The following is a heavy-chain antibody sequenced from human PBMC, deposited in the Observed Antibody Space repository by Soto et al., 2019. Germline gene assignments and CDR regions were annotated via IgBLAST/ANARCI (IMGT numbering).Heavy chain of an antibody. Sequence: PSETLSLTCAVYGGSFSGYYWSWIRQPPGKGLEWIGEINHSGSTNYNPSLKSRVTISVDTSKNQFSLKLSSVTAADTAVYYCARVLMITFGGVIVRRYGMDVWGQGTTVTV. CDR2: INHSGST. CDR1: GGSFSGYY. CDR3: ARVLMITFGGVIVRRYGMDV. V-gene: IGHV4-34*01. D-gene: IGHD3-16*02. J-gene: IGHJ6*02.